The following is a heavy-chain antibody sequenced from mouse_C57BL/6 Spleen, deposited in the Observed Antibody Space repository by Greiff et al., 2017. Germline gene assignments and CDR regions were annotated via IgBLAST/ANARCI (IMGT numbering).Heavy chain of an antibody. CDR1: GYTFTDYN. Sequence: EVQLQQSGPELVKPGASVKMSCKASGYTFTDYNMHWVKQSHGKSLEWIGYINPNNGGTSYNQKFKGKATLTVNKSSSTAYMELRSLTSEDSAVYYCARSAYYSNYAVYYYAMDYWGQGTSVTVSS. V-gene: IGHV1-22*01. CDR2: INPNNGGT. CDR3: ARSAYYSNYAVYYYAMDY. D-gene: IGHD2-5*01. J-gene: IGHJ4*01.